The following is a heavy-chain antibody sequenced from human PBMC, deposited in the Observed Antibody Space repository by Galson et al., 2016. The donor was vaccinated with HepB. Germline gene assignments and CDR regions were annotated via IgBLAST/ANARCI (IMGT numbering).Heavy chain of an antibody. CDR2: ISFDGREK. V-gene: IGHV3-30*18. J-gene: IGHJ4*02. CDR3: AKDSRDYGDYVNY. D-gene: IGHD4-17*01. CDR1: GFSLSVYGYV. Sequence: SLRLSCAGSGFSLSVYGYVMHWVRQAPGKGLEWVAAISFDGREKYYADSVKGRFTISRDNAKNSLYLQMNSLRTEDTALYYCAKDSRDYGDYVNYWGQGTLVTVSS.